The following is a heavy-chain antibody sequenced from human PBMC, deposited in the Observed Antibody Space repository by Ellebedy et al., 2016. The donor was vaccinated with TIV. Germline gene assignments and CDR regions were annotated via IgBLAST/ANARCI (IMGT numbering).Heavy chain of an antibody. D-gene: IGHD2-21*01. V-gene: IGHV3-7*01. CDR3: AREVGGGGAY. CDR2: IKQDGSEI. J-gene: IGHJ4*02. CDR1: GFTFSTYW. Sequence: GESLKISXAASGFTFSTYWMHWVRQAPGKGLEWVANIKQDGSEIYYVDSVEGRFTISRDNAKSSLYLQMNSLRADDTAVYYCAREVGGGGAYWGQGTLVTVSS.